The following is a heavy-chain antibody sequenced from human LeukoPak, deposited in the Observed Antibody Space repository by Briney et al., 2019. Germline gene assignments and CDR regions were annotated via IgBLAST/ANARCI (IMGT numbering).Heavy chain of an antibody. D-gene: IGHD1-7*01. Sequence: GGSLRLSCGASGFTFSSYEMNWVRQAPGKGLEWVSYISSRGTTICYAGSVKGRFTIARDNAISSLYLQMNSLRAEDTAVYYCARSSGTSYYYIMDVWGQGTTVTVSS. CDR2: ISSRGTTI. J-gene: IGHJ6*02. V-gene: IGHV3-48*03. CDR3: ARSSGTSYYYIMDV. CDR1: GFTFSSYE.